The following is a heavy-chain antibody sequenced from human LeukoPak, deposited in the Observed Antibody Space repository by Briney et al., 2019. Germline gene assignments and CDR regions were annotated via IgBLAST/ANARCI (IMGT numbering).Heavy chain of an antibody. CDR3: ARGFRQYCSSSACYGPSDY. CDR2: IYAPENT. CDR1: GGSISSDSYY. V-gene: IGHV4-61*02. J-gene: IGHJ4*02. Sequence: SETLSLTCTVSGGSISSDSYYWNWIRQPAGRGLEWIGRIYAPENTNYNPSLKSRVTISVDTSKNQFSLKLSSVTAADTAVYYCARGFRQYCSSSACYGPSDYWGQGTLVTVSS. D-gene: IGHD2-2*01.